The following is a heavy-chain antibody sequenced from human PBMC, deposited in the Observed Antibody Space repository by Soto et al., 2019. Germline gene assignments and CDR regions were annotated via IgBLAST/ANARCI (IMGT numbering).Heavy chain of an antibody. J-gene: IGHJ6*03. Sequence: PSETLSLTCTVSGGSISSYYWSWIRQPPGKGLEWIGYIYYSGSTNYNPSLKSRVTISVDTSKNQFSLKLSSVTAADTAVYYCARHTSYYDYIWGSYRSYYYYMDVWGKGTKVTVSS. CDR1: GGSISSYY. D-gene: IGHD3-16*02. CDR3: ARHTSYYDYIWGSYRSYYYYMDV. CDR2: IYYSGST. V-gene: IGHV4-59*08.